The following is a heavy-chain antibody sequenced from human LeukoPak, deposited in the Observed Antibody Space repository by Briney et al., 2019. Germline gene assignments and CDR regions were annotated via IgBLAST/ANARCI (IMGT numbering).Heavy chain of an antibody. CDR1: GFTVSSNY. CDR3: ARDTLSTRHNYYYGMDV. Sequence: PGGSLRLSCAASGFTVSSNYMSWVRQAPGKGLEWVSVIYSGGSTYYADSVKGRFTISRDNSKNTLYLQMNSLRAEDTAVYYCARDTLSTRHNYYYGMDVWGQGTTVTASS. J-gene: IGHJ6*02. V-gene: IGHV3-66*01. CDR2: IYSGGST.